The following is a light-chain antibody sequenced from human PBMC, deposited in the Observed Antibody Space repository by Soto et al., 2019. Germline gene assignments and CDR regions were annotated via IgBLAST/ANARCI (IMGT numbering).Light chain of an antibody. J-gene: IGLJ3*02. CDR2: STS. V-gene: IGLV7-43*01. Sequence: QAVVTQEPSLTVSPGGTVTLTCASSTGAVTSGSYANWLQQKPGQAPRALIYSTSTKHSWTPARFSGSLLGDKAALTLSGVQPEDEADYYCLLYSGGVVVFGGRTKLTVL. CDR1: TGAVTSGSY. CDR3: LLYSGGVVV.